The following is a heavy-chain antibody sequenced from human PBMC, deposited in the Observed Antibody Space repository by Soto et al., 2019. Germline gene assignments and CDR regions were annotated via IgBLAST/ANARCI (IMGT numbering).Heavy chain of an antibody. CDR1: GFSLSTSGVG. CDR2: IYWDDDK. V-gene: IGHV2-5*02. D-gene: IGHD6-13*01. CDR3: AHSSLGIAAAGTPYNWFGP. Sequence: SGPTLVNPTQTLTLTCTFSGFSLSTSGVGVGWIRQPPGKALEWLALIYWDDDKRYSPSLKSRLTITKDTSKNQVVLTMTNMDPVDTATYYCAHSSLGIAAAGTPYNWFGPWGQGTLVTVSS. J-gene: IGHJ5*02.